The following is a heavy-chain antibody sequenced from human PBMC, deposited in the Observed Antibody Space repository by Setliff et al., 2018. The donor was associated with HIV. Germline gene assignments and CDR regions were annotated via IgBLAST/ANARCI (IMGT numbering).Heavy chain of an antibody. V-gene: IGHV4-61*09. J-gene: IGHJ5*02. D-gene: IGHD2-21*02. CDR3: ARALRRVTGSEWFDP. CDR2: VYTSGST. Sequence: PSETLSLTCTVSGDSISSGAYYWTWLRQPAGKGLEWIGHVYTSGSTNYNPSLKSRVTISLDTSKNQFSLKLSSVTAADTAVYYCARALRRVTGSEWFDPWGQGTLVTVSS. CDR1: GDSISSGAYY.